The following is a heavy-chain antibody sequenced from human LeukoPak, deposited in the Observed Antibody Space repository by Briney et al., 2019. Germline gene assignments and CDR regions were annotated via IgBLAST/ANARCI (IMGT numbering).Heavy chain of an antibody. CDR2: ISYDGSNK. J-gene: IGHJ6*02. CDR1: GFTFSSYG. V-gene: IGHV3-30*18. Sequence: GGSLRLSCAASGFTFSSYGMHWVRQAPGKGLEWVAVISYDGSNKYYADSVEGRFTISRDNSKNTLYLQMNSLRAEDTAVYYCAEDQQESGWSYYYYYYGMDVWGQGTTVTVSS. D-gene: IGHD6-19*01. CDR3: AEDQQESGWSYYYYYYGMDV.